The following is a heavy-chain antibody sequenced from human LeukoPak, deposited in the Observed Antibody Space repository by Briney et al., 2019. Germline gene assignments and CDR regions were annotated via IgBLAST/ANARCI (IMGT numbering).Heavy chain of an antibody. CDR3: ARHRCAGSTSCYPPNWFDP. V-gene: IGHV4-39*01. D-gene: IGHD2-2*01. CDR2: SYYSWST. CDR1: GCSISSSSYY. Sequence: PAETLSLTCTVSGCSISSSSYYWGWLRQPPGQELEWIGSSYYSWSTYYNPALKSRVTISVDTSKTQFSLKLSPVTAADTVVYYCARHRCAGSTSCYPPNWFDPWGQGTLVTVSS. J-gene: IGHJ5*02.